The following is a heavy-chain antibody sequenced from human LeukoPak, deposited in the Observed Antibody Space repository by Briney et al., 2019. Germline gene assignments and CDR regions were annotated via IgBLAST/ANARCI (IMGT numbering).Heavy chain of an antibody. D-gene: IGHD2/OR15-2a*01. CDR2: IKQDGSEK. Sequence: LSGGSLRLSCAASGFTFSNDWMRWVRQAPGKGLEWVANIKQDGSEKYYVASVKGRFTISRDNAKNSLYLQMNSLRAEDTAVYYCVRESMAAPGYWGQGTLVTVSS. V-gene: IGHV3-7*01. CDR3: VRESMAAPGY. J-gene: IGHJ4*02. CDR1: GFTFSNDW.